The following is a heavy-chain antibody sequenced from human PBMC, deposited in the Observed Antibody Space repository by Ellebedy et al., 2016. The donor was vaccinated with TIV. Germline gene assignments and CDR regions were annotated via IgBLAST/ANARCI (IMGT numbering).Heavy chain of an antibody. CDR3: GMDRINGYYYYYMEV. V-gene: IGHV3-21*01. CDR2: ISTSSGYI. Sequence: GGSLRLSCAASGFTFSSYSMNWVRQAPGKGLEWVSSISTSSGYIYYADSVKGRFTISRDNAKNSLYLQMNSLRAEDTAVYYCGMDRINGYYYYYMEVWGKGTTVTVSS. D-gene: IGHD1-14*01. CDR1: GFTFSSYS. J-gene: IGHJ6*03.